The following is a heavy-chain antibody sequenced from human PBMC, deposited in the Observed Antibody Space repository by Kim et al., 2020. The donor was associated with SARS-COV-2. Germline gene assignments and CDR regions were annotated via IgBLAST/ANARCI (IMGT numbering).Heavy chain of an antibody. V-gene: IGHV3-30-3*01. J-gene: IGHJ4*02. Sequence: GGSLRLSCAASGFTFSSYAMHWVRQAPGKGLEWVAVISYDGSNKYYADSVKGRFTISRDNSKNTLYLQMNSLRAEDTAVYYCARTLRDTVTGAGIDYWGQGTLVTVSS. D-gene: IGHD4-17*01. CDR2: ISYDGSNK. CDR1: GFTFSSYA. CDR3: ARTLRDTVTGAGIDY.